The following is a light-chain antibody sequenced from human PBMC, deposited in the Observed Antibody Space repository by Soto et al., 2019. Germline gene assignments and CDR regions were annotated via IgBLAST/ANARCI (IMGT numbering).Light chain of an antibody. CDR3: SSYTSSTTLVV. V-gene: IGLV2-14*01. CDR2: EVS. Sequence: QSALTQPASVSGSPGQSITISCTGTSSDVGGYNYVSWYQQHPGKAPKLMIYEVSNRPSGVSNRFSGSKSGNTASLTNSGLQAEDEADYYCSSYTSSTTLVVFGGGTKLPVL. CDR1: SSDVGGYNY. J-gene: IGLJ2*01.